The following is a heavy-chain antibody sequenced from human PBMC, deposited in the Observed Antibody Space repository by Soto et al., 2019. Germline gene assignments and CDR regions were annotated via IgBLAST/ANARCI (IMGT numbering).Heavy chain of an antibody. V-gene: IGHV4-34*01. Sequence: SETLSLTCPVSGASLSDNYCNWIRQPPGKGLEWIWEINHSGNTNYNPSLRSRVTISIDTSKNQLSLNLRSVSAADTAGYYCSIGRVEFDAWGQGTQVTVSS. CDR1: GASLSDNY. CDR2: INHSGNT. CDR3: SIGRVEFDA. J-gene: IGHJ5*02.